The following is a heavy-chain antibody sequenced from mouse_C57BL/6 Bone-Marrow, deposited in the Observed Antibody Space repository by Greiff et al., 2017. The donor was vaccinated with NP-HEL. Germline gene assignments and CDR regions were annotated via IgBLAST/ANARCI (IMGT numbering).Heavy chain of an antibody. CDR1: GYTFTDYY. CDR3: ARSYY. CDR2: INPNNGGT. V-gene: IGHV1-26*01. Sequence: EVQLHQSGPELVKPGASVKISCKASGYTFTDYYMNWVKQSHGKSLEWIGDINPNNGGTSYNQKFKGKATLTVDKSSSTAYMELRSLTSEDSAVYYCARSYYWGQGTTLTVSS. J-gene: IGHJ2*01.